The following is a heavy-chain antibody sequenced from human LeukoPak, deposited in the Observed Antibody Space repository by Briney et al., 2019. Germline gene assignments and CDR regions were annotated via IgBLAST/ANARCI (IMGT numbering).Heavy chain of an antibody. V-gene: IGHV4-34*01. CDR3: ARGVFCSGGSCYAPYNWFDP. CDR2: INHSGFT. J-gene: IGHJ5*02. Sequence: PSETLSLTCAVYGGSFSAYYWSWIRQPPGKGLEWIGEINHSGFTNYSPSLKSRVTISVDTSKNQFSLNVSSVTAADTAVYFCARGVFCSGGSCYAPYNWFDPWGQGTLVTVSS. D-gene: IGHD2-15*01. CDR1: GGSFSAYY.